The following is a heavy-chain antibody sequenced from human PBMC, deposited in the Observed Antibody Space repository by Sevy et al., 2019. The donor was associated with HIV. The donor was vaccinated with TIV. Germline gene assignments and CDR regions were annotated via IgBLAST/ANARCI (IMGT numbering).Heavy chain of an antibody. CDR2: IRSKAYGGTT. D-gene: IGHD6-13*01. V-gene: IGHV3-49*03. Sequence: GGSLRLSCTASGFTFGDYAMSWFRQAPGKGLEWVGFIRSKAYGGTTEYAASVKGRFTISRDDSKSIAYLQMNSLKTEDTAVYYCTRDRGLARYPGIAAGHYYYYGMDVWGQGTTVTVSS. CDR3: TRDRGLARYPGIAAGHYYYYGMDV. J-gene: IGHJ6*02. CDR1: GFTFGDYA.